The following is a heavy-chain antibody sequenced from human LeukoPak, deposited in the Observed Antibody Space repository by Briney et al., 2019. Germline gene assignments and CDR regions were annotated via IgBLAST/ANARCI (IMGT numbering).Heavy chain of an antibody. Sequence: SETLSLTCSVSGGSVSSYYWSWIRQPPGKGLEWIGYVYYTGSTNYNPSLKSRVTMFEDKSKNQFSLRLSSVTVADTAVYYCARHFAYSSSSYFDYWGQGSLVTVPS. CDR3: ARHFAYSSSSYFDY. V-gene: IGHV4-59*08. J-gene: IGHJ4*02. CDR2: VYYTGST. CDR1: GGSVSSYY. D-gene: IGHD6-6*01.